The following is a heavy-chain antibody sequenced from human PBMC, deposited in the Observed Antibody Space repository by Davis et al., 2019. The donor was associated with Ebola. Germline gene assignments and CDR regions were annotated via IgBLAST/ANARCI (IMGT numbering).Heavy chain of an antibody. D-gene: IGHD2-21*02. CDR3: AGSRMAVTQRWYFDL. CDR1: GYTFTSYY. Sequence: SVQVSCQASGYTFTSYYIHWVRQAPAHRLEWMGGIIPIFGTANYAQKFQGRVTITADKSTSTAYMELSSLRSEDTAVYYCAGSRMAVTQRWYFDLWGRGTLVTVSS. CDR2: IIPIFGTA. J-gene: IGHJ2*01. V-gene: IGHV1-69*06.